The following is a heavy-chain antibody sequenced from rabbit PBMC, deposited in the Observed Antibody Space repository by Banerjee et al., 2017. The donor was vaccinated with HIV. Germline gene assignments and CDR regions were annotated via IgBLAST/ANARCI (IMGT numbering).Heavy chain of an antibody. Sequence: QLKESGGGLVQPGGSLKLSCKASGFDFSNYYMSWVRQAPGKGLEWIGYIDPIFGSTYYATWVNGRFPITSHNAQNTLYLQLNSLTAADTATYFCVRFASSSGYLAYYFNLWGPGTLVTVS. J-gene: IGHJ4*01. CDR2: IDPIFGST. V-gene: IGHV1S7*01. CDR3: VRFASSSGYLAYYFNL. CDR1: GFDFSNYY. D-gene: IGHD1-1*01.